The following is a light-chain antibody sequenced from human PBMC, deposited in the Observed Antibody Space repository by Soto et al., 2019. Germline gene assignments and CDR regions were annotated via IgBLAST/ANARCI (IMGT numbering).Light chain of an antibody. CDR3: AAWDDSLNGYV. CDR2: SNN. V-gene: IGLV1-44*01. J-gene: IGLJ1*01. Sequence: QSALTQPRSASGTPGQRVTISCSGSSSNIGSNTVNWYQQLPGTAPKLLIYSNNQRPSGVPDRFSGSKSGTSASLAISGLQSDDEADYYCAAWDDSLNGYVFGTGTKVTVL. CDR1: SSNIGSNT.